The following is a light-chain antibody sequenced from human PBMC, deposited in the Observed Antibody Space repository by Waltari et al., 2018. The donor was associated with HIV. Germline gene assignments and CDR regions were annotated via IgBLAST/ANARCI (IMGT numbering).Light chain of an antibody. CDR3: AAWDDSLSGSVV. CDR2: RNT. CDR1: NSNIGRYA. Sequence: QSVLTQPPSASGAPGQRVSISCSGGNSNIGRYAVSWYQQLPGTAPKLLIYRNTQRPSGVPDRFSGSKSGTSASLAIGGLQSEDEADYYCAAWDDSLSGSVVFGGGTKLTVL. V-gene: IGLV1-44*01. J-gene: IGLJ2*01.